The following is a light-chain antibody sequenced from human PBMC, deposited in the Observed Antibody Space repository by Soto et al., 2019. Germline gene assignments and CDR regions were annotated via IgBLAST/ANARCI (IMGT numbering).Light chain of an antibody. V-gene: IGKV3-15*01. CDR3: QHYNQWPPFT. Sequence: EIVMTQSPATLSVSPGERATLSCRASQSVKSSLAWYQHKPGQLPRLLIYGASTRATGVPVRFSGSGSGTDFTLTISSLQAEDVAVYYCQHYNQWPPFTFGPGTKVDI. CDR1: QSVKSS. J-gene: IGKJ3*01. CDR2: GAS.